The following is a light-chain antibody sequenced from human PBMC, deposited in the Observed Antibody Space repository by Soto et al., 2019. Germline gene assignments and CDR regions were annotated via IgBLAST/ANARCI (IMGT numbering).Light chain of an antibody. CDR1: QAIRTA. Sequence: IQMTQSTSSLYASVGDRVTITCRASQAIRTALGWYQQKPGKVPKLLIYAASILQSGVPSRFSGSGSGTDFTLTISSLQPEDFATYYCLLDFRYFWAFGQGTKVDIK. V-gene: IGKV1-6*01. CDR3: LLDFRYFWA. CDR2: AAS. J-gene: IGKJ1*01.